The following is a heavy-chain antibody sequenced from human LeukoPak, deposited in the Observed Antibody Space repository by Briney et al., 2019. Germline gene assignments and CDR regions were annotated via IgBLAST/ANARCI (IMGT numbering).Heavy chain of an antibody. CDR2: ISKSSALK. Sequence: PGGSLRLSCAASGFSFNTYAMHWVRQAPGKGLEYVSSISKSSALKYYAESVRGRFTISRDNAENSLYLDMNNLGAEDTAVYFCVRGDNRDQWGQGTLVTVSS. J-gene: IGHJ4*02. CDR3: VRGDNRDQ. CDR1: GFSFNTYA. D-gene: IGHD2-2*01. V-gene: IGHV3-21*01.